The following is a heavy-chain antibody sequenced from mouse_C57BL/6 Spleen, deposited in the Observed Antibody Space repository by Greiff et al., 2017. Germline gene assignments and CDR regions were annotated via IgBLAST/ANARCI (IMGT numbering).Heavy chain of an antibody. CDR1: GYTFTSYW. Sequence: QVQLQQPGAELVRPGSSVKLSCKASGYTFTSYWMDWVKQRPGQGLEWIGNIYPSDSETPYNQKFKDKATLTVDKSSSTAYMQLSSLTSEDSAVYNCARYDGGYSDWGHGTTLTESS. CDR3: ARYDGGYSD. CDR2: IYPSDSET. D-gene: IGHD2-3*01. V-gene: IGHV1-61*01. J-gene: IGHJ2*01.